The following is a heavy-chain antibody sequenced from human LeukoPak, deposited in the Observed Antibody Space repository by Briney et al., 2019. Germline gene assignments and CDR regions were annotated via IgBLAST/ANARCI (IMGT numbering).Heavy chain of an antibody. Sequence: PSETLSLTCTVSGGSISSSSYYWGWIRQPPGKGLEWIGSIYYSGSTYYNPSLKSRVTISVDTSKNQFSLKLSSVIAADTAVYYCARLASRTAKSQYFDYWGQGTLVTVSS. CDR1: GGSISSSSYY. J-gene: IGHJ4*02. D-gene: IGHD5-12*01. CDR2: IYYSGST. CDR3: ARLASRTAKSQYFDY. V-gene: IGHV4-39*07.